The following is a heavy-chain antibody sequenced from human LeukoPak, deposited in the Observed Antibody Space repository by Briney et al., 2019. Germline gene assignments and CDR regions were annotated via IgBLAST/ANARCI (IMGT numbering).Heavy chain of an antibody. J-gene: IGHJ4*02. Sequence: SETLSLTCTVSGGSISDNTYYWGWIRQSPGKGLECIGTIYHSGTTYYNPSLKSRVTISVDMSKNQFSLRLSSVTAADTAVYYCAKHQTYYYDSSGYPIDNWGQGTLVTVSS. CDR1: GGSISDNTYY. D-gene: IGHD3-22*01. CDR3: AKHQTYYYDSSGYPIDN. CDR2: IYHSGTT. V-gene: IGHV4-39*01.